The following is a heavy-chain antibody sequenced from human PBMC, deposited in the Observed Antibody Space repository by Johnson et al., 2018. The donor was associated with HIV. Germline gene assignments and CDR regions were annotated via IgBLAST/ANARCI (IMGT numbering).Heavy chain of an antibody. CDR2: LRYDGDIT. J-gene: IGHJ3*02. CDR3: AKGQSSGYPKDAFDI. D-gene: IGHD3-22*01. CDR1: GFTFSTYG. V-gene: IGHV3-30*02. Sequence: QVQLVESGGGVVQPGGSLRLSCAASGFTFSTYGMHWVRQAPGKGLEWVAFLRYDGDITYYIDSVKGRFTISRDNSKNTLYLQMNSLRTEDTAMYYCAKGQSSGYPKDAFDIWGRGTIVIVSS.